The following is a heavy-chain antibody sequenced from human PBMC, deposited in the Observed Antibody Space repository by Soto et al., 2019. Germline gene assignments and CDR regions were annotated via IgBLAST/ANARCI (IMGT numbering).Heavy chain of an antibody. Sequence: SETLSLTCAVYGGSFSGYSWSWIRQPPGKGLEWIGYIYHSGSTYYNPSLKSRVTISVDRSKNQFSLKLSSVTAADTAVYYCARAAAAGALIRFDYWGQGTLVTVSS. V-gene: IGHV4-30-2*01. CDR1: GGSFSGYS. J-gene: IGHJ4*02. CDR2: IYHSGST. D-gene: IGHD6-13*01. CDR3: ARAAAAGALIRFDY.